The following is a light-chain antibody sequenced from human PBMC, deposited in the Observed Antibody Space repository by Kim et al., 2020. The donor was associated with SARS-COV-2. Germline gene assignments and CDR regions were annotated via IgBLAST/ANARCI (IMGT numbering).Light chain of an antibody. CDR1: SSDSYNS. CDR3: SSYTGSYTWV. J-gene: IGLJ1*01. V-gene: IGLV2-11*01. Sequence: SPGQSVPISCTVTSSDSYNSVSWYQHHPGKAPKLIIYDVNKRPSGVPDRFSGSKSGNTASLTISGLQAEDETEYYCSSYTGSYTWVFGTGTTVTVL. CDR2: DVN.